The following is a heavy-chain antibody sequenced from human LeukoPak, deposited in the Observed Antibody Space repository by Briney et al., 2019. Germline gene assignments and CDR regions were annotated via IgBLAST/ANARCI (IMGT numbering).Heavy chain of an antibody. CDR3: ARVDSIVLVPAPKPDPYNWFDP. CDR2: ISSSSSYI. D-gene: IGHD2-2*01. CDR1: GFTFSSYS. V-gene: IGHV3-21*01. J-gene: IGHJ5*02. Sequence: GGSLRLSCAASGFTFSSYSMNWVRQAPGKGLEWVSSISSSSSYIYYADSVKGRFTTSRDNAKNSLYLQMNSLGAEDTAVYYCARVDSIVLVPAPKPDPYNWFDPWGQGTLVTVSS.